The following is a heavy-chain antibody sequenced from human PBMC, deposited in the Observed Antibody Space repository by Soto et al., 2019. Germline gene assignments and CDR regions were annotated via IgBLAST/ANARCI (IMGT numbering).Heavy chain of an antibody. CDR3: ASSNIAATGFYYYGMDV. CDR2: IYYSGST. D-gene: IGHD6-13*01. CDR1: GVSISNYY. Sequence: TSETLSLTCTVSGVSISNYYWSWIRQPPGKGLEWIGYIYYSGSTNYNPSLKSRVTISVDTSKNQFSLKLSSVTAADTAVYYCASSNIAATGFYYYGMDVWGRGTTVTVSS. V-gene: IGHV4-59*08. J-gene: IGHJ6*02.